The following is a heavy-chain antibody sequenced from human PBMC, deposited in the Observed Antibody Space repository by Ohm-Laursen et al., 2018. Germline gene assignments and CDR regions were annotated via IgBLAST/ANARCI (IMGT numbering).Heavy chain of an antibody. Sequence: SLRLSCAASGFTFSSYSMNWVRQAPGKGLERVSYISSGSSTIYYADSVKGRFTISRDNAKNSLYLQMNSLRAEDTAVYYCASRRVGAGVVDYWGQGTLVTVSS. CDR3: ASRRVGAGVVDY. CDR1: GFTFSSYS. D-gene: IGHD1-26*01. J-gene: IGHJ4*02. CDR2: ISSGSSTI. V-gene: IGHV3-48*01.